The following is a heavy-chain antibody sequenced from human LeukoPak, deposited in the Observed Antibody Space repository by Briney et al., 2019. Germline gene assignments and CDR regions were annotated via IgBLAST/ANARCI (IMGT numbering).Heavy chain of an antibody. CDR1: GFTFETYW. CDR3: ARDDPTVTTGPPVGS. V-gene: IGHV3-74*01. CDR2: INGYGSTT. D-gene: IGHD4-17*01. J-gene: IGHJ4*02. Sequence: GGSLRLSCAASGFTFETYWMHWVRQAPGKGLEWVSCINGYGSTTNYADSVKGRFTISRDNAKNTLYLQMNSLRVEDTAVYYCARDDPTVTTGPPVGSWGQGTLVTVSS.